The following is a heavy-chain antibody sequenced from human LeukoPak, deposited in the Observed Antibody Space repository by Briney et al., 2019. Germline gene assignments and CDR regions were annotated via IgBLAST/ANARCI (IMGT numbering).Heavy chain of an antibody. CDR1: GFTVSSNY. J-gene: IGHJ5*02. CDR3: ARVDSYGPYNWFDP. CDR2: IYSGGST. Sequence: GGSLRLSCAASGFTVSSNYMSWVRQAPGKGLEWVSAIYSGGSTYYADSVKGRFAISRDNSKNTLYLQMNSLRAEDTAVYYCARVDSYGPYNWFDPWGQGTLVTVSS. D-gene: IGHD5-18*01. V-gene: IGHV3-66*01.